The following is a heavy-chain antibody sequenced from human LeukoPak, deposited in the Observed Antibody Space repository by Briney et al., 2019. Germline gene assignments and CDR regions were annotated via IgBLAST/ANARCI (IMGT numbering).Heavy chain of an antibody. CDR1: GFSFTTYG. D-gene: IGHD6-19*01. Sequence: PGGSLRLSCAASGFSFTTYGMHWVRQAPGKGLDWVAHIRHDGSNQLYSDSVKGRFTISRDNSRNTLFLQLDSLRSEDTAVYFCASVGYGSDWKPPPADYWGQGTLVTVSS. CDR3: ASVGYGSDWKPPPADY. J-gene: IGHJ4*02. V-gene: IGHV3-30*02. CDR2: IRHDGSNQ.